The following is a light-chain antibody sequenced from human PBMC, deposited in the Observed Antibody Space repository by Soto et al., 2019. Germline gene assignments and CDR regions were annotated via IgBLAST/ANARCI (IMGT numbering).Light chain of an antibody. CDR3: QQYDNSVWT. CDR1: QSVSTSN. V-gene: IGKV3-20*01. CDR2: GAS. Sequence: IVFTQSPVTPSSSPWERATPSCRASQSVSTSNLAWYQQRPGQAPRLLIYGASRRATGIPDRSSGSGSGTDFTLTISRLEPEDLAVYYCQQYDNSVWTFGQGTKVDIK. J-gene: IGKJ1*01.